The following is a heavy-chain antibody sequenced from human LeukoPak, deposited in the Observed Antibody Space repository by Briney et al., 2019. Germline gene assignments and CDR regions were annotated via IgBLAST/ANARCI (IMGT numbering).Heavy chain of an antibody. V-gene: IGHV1-2*02. CDR1: GYTFTGYD. J-gene: IGHJ6*03. CDR2: INPNSGGT. CDR3: ARVVPDYYYYYMDV. Sequence: ATVKVSCKASGYTFTGYDMHWVRQAPGQGLEWMGWINPNSGGTNYAQKFQGRVTMTRDTSISTAYMELSRLRSDDTAVYYCARVVPDYYYYYMDVWGKGTTVTVSS. D-gene: IGHD2-15*01.